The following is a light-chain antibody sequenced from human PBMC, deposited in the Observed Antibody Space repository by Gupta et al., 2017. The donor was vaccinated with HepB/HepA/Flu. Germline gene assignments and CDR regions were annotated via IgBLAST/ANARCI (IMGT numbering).Light chain of an antibody. V-gene: IGLV3-21*03. CDR2: DDS. CDR1: NIGTKS. CDR3: QVWDSRSEVV. Sequence: SYVLTPPPSVSVAPGKTARITCGANNIGTKSVHWYQQRPGQAPVLVVYDDSDRPSGIPERVSGSISGTTDTLTISRVEAGDEADDFCQVWDSRSEVVFGGGTKLTVL. J-gene: IGLJ2*01.